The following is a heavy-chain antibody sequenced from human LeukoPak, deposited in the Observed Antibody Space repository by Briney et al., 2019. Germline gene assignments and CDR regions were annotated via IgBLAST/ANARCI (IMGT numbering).Heavy chain of an antibody. CDR1: GGSSSGYY. CDR3: ARGLHSSGWYYFDY. V-gene: IGHV4-34*01. J-gene: IGHJ4*02. D-gene: IGHD6-19*01. Sequence: SETLSLTCAVYGGSSSGYYWSWIRQPPGKGLEWIGEINHSGSTNYNPSLKSRVTISVDTSKNQFSLKLSSVTAADTAVYYCARGLHSSGWYYFDYWGQGTLVTVSS. CDR2: INHSGST.